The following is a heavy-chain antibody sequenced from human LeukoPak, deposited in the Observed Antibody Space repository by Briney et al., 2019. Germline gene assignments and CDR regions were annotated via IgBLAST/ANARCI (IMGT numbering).Heavy chain of an antibody. CDR1: GFTFSSYG. CDR2: ISGSGGST. D-gene: IGHD6-13*01. V-gene: IGHV3-23*01. CDR3: ARGDSRDDAFDI. J-gene: IGHJ3*02. Sequence: GGSLRLSCAASGFTFSSYGMSWVRQAPGKGLEWVSAISGSGGSTYYADSVKGRFTISRDNSKNTLYLQMNSLRAEDTAVYYCARGDSRDDAFDIWGQGTMVTVSS.